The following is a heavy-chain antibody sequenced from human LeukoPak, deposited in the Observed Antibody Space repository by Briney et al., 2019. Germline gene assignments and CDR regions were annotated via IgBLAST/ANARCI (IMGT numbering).Heavy chain of an antibody. D-gene: IGHD6-6*01. CDR3: AREEFGYSSSSEGWFDP. V-gene: IGHV4-4*07. CDR2: IYTSGST. CDR1: GGSISSYY. Sequence: PSETLSLTCTVSGGSISSYYWSWIRQPAGKGLEWIGRIYTSGSTNYNPSLKSRVTMSVDTSKNQFSLKLSSVTAADTAVYYCAREEFGYSSSSEGWFDPWGQGTLVTVSS. J-gene: IGHJ5*02.